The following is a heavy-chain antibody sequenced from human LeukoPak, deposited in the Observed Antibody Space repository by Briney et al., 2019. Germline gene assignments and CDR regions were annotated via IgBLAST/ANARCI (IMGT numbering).Heavy chain of an antibody. CDR3: AREEAVGAKFRHAFDI. V-gene: IGHV1-46*01. CDR2: INPSGGST. Sequence: GASVKVSCKASGYTFTTYYMHWVRQAPGQGLEWMAIINPSGGSTSYAQKFQGRVTMTGDTSTSTVYMYLSSLRSEDTAVYYCAREEAVGAKFRHAFDIWGQGTMVTVSS. J-gene: IGHJ3*02. CDR1: GYTFTTYY. D-gene: IGHD1-26*01.